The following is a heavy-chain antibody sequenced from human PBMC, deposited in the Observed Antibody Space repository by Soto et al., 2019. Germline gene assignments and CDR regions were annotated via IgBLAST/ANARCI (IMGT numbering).Heavy chain of an antibody. J-gene: IGHJ6*02. CDR1: GFTFSSYA. D-gene: IGHD1-1*01. CDR3: PKFFWNHLYYSYAMDV. Sequence: PGGSLRLSCAASGFTFSSYAMSWVRQAPGKGLEWVSAISGSGGSTYYADSVKGRFTISRDNSKNTLYLQMNSLRAEDTAVYYCPKFFWNHLYYSYAMDVSGQGTMVTVSS. V-gene: IGHV3-23*01. CDR2: ISGSGGST.